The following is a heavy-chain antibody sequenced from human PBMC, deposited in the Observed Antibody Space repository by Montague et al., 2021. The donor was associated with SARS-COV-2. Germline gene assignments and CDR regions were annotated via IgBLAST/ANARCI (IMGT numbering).Heavy chain of an antibody. V-gene: IGHV3-23*01. CDR3: AKSLDTSGFSFERGADY. CDR2: IGGSGAGT. J-gene: IGHJ4*02. Sequence: SLRLSCAASGFTFNTYAMTWVRQAPGKGLEWVSAIGGSGAGTYYADSVKGRFTISRGNSKNTLFLQMNSLRAEDTALYYCAKSLDTSGFSFERGADYWGQRTLVTVSS. D-gene: IGHD5-12*01. CDR1: GFTFNTYA.